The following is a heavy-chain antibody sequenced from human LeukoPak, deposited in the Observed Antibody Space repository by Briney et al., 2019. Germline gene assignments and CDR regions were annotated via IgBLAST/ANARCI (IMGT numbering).Heavy chain of an antibody. V-gene: IGHV3-23*01. Sequence: HPGGSLRLSCAASGFTFSSYAMSWVRQAPGKGLEWVSAISGSGGSTYYADSVKGRFTISRDNSKNTLYLQMNSLRAEDTAVYYCAKDLVRGKLYCSGGSCYDLDYWGQGTLVTVSS. CDR3: AKDLVRGKLYCSGGSCYDLDY. J-gene: IGHJ4*02. D-gene: IGHD2-15*01. CDR2: ISGSGGST. CDR1: GFTFSSYA.